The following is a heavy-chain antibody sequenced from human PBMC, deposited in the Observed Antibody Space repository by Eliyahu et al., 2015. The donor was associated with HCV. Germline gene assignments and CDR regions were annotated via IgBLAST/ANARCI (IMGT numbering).Heavy chain of an antibody. CDR1: GGSISSGSYY. CDR3: ARQGTDFWSGPLGVGMDV. CDR2: IYTSGST. J-gene: IGHJ6*02. Sequence: QVQLQESGPGLVKPSQTLSLTCTVSGGSISSGSYYWSWIRQPAGKGLEWIGRIYTSGSTNYNPSLKSRVTISVDTSKNQFSLKLSSVTAADTAVYYCARQGTDFWSGPLGVGMDVWGQGTTVTVSS. D-gene: IGHD3-3*01. V-gene: IGHV4-61*02.